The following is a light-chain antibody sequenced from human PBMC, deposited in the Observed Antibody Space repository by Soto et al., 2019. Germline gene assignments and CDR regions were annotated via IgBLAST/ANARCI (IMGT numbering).Light chain of an antibody. V-gene: IGLV2-14*01. CDR3: SSYTSSSTLG. CDR2: EVS. CDR1: SSDVGGYNY. J-gene: IGLJ2*01. Sequence: QSVLTQPASVSGSPGQSITISCTGTSSDVGGYNYVSWYQQHPGKAPKLMIYEVSNRPSGVSNRFSGSKSGNTASLTISGLQAEDVADYYCSSYTSSSTLGFGGGTKVTVL.